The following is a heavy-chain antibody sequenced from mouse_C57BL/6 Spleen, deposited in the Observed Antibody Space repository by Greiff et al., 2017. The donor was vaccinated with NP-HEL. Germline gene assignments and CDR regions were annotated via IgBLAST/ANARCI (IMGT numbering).Heavy chain of an antibody. J-gene: IGHJ4*01. Sequence: EVQLQQSGPELVKPGASVKISCKASGYSFTGYYMNWVKQSPEKSLEWIGEINPSTGGTTYNQKFKAKATLTVDKSSSTAYMQLKSLTSEDSAVYSCARWSTKDAMEYWGQGTSVTVSS. CDR2: INPSTGGT. V-gene: IGHV1-42*01. CDR1: GYSFTGYY. CDR3: ARWSTKDAMEY. D-gene: IGHD2-14*01.